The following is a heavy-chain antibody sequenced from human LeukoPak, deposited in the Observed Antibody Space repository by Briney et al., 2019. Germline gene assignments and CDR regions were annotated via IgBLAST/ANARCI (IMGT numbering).Heavy chain of an antibody. CDR2: ITGDGTTT. Sequence: GGSLRLSCEASGLTFSNYGMSWVRQAPGKGLQWVSAITGDGTTTYYADSEKGRFTISRDNSKNMLYLQMSSLRAEDTAVYYCAKMNGYFEYWGQGALVPVSS. CDR3: AKMNGYFEY. V-gene: IGHV3-23*01. CDR1: GLTFSNYG. J-gene: IGHJ4*02. D-gene: IGHD1-1*01.